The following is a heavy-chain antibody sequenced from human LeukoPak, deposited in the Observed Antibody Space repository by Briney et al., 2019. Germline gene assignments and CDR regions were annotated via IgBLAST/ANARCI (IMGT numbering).Heavy chain of an antibody. Sequence: GGSLRLSCAASGFTFSDYYMDWVRQAPGKGLEWVGRTRDKPNSYTTEYAASVKGRFTVSRDASENVLYLVMNSLKSEDTAVYYCVRGGDFYDYWGQGTLVTVSS. V-gene: IGHV3-72*01. D-gene: IGHD2/OR15-2a*01. CDR2: TRDKPNSYTT. CDR3: VRGGDFYDY. J-gene: IGHJ4*02. CDR1: GFTFSDYY.